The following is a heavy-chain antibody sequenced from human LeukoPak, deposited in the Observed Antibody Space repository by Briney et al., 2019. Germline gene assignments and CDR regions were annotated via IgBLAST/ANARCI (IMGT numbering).Heavy chain of an antibody. D-gene: IGHD3-22*01. J-gene: IGHJ4*02. CDR3: ARLSGFYDSTAGYIDY. CDR1: GYSFPSYW. Sequence: GESLKISCEGSGYSFPSYWIGWVRQMPGKGLGWMGIIYPGDSDTKSSPSFQGQVTISADRSIRTAYLQWNSLQASDTAMYFCARLSGFYDSTAGYIDYWGQGILVTVS. CDR2: IYPGDSDT. V-gene: IGHV5-51*01.